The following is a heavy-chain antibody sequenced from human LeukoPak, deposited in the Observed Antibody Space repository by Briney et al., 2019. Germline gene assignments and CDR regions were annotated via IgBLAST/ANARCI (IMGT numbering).Heavy chain of an antibody. CDR1: GGSISSFY. D-gene: IGHD6-6*01. V-gene: IGHV4-59*01. J-gene: IGHJ4*02. CDR2: IYYSGST. Sequence: SGSLSLTCSVSGGSISSFYWSWIRQPPGKGLEWIGYIYYSGSTNYNPSLKSRVTISVDTSKNQFSLKLSSVTAADTAVYYCARGSSSSVGHPLDYWGQGTLVTVSS. CDR3: ARGSSSSVGHPLDY.